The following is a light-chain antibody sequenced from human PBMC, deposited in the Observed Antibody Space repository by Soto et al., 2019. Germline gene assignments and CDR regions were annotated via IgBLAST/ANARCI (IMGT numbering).Light chain of an antibody. CDR2: SAS. V-gene: IGKV1-27*01. J-gene: IGKJ5*01. CDR1: QDISVY. CDR3: QKFNTAPLT. Sequence: DIQMTQSPSSLSASVGDRVTITCRASQDISVYLAWYQQKPGKVPKLRIYSASTWQSGVPSRFSGSGSGTDFTLTISSLQPEDVATYFCQKFNTAPLTFGQGTRLEI.